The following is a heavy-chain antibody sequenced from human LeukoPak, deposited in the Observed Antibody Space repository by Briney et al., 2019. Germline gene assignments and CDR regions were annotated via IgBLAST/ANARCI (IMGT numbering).Heavy chain of an antibody. CDR3: ASPDASMVSAFDY. J-gene: IGHJ4*02. CDR2: IIPIFGTA. CDR1: GGTFSRNA. Sequence: SVKVSCKASGGTFSRNAIRWVRQAPGQGLEWRGGIIPIFGTANYAENFQGRVTITTDEITSTAYMELRSLRSEDTAVYYCASPDASMVSAFDYWGQGTLVTVSS. D-gene: IGHD5-18*01. V-gene: IGHV1-69*05.